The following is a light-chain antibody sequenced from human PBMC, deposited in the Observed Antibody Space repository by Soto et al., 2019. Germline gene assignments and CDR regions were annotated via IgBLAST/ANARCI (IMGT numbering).Light chain of an antibody. CDR3: SSYTSKSSLI. J-gene: IGLJ2*01. V-gene: IGLV2-11*01. CDR1: SSDVGGYEY. Sequence: QSALTQPRSVSGSPGQSVTISCSGTSSDVGGYEYVSWYQQHPGKAPRLLIYHVGQRPSGVPDRFSGSKSGTTASLTISGLQADDEAEYYCSSYTSKSSLIFGGGTKVTVL. CDR2: HVG.